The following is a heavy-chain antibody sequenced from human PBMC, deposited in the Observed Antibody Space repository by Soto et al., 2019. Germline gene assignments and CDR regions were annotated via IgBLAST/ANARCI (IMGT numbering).Heavy chain of an antibody. CDR3: ARPQRSVSGGES. D-gene: IGHD3-10*01. CDR1: GLTFSSYW. Sequence: EVHLAESGGGLVQPGGSLRLSCAASGLTFSSYWMRWVRQAPGKRLEWVANISPDGSRKYYVDSVEGRFTISRDNAKKSVFLQMNNLRAEDTALYYCARPQRSVSGGESWGQGTLVTVSS. V-gene: IGHV3-7*01. CDR2: ISPDGSRK. J-gene: IGHJ5*02.